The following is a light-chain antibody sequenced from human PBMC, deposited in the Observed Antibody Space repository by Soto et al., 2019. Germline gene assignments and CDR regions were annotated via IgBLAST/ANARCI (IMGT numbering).Light chain of an antibody. CDR1: SSDVGGYNY. J-gene: IGLJ2*01. CDR3: SSYAGSNNLV. V-gene: IGLV2-8*01. Sequence: QSALTQPRSVSGSPGQSVTISCTGTSSDVGGYNYVSWYQLHPGKAPKLIIYEVTKRPSGVPDRFSGSKSGSTASLTVSGLQAEDEADYYCSSYAGSNNLVFGGGTKLTVL. CDR2: EVT.